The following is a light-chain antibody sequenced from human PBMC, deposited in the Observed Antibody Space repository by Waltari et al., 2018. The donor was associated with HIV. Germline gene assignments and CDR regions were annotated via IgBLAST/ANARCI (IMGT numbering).Light chain of an antibody. CDR1: RRDVGTYDY. Sequence: QSALTQPASVSGSPGQAITISCTGSRRDVGTYDYISWYQQPPGTAPKLIISGVTARPSGISNRFSGSKSGTTASLTISGLQAEDEAEYFCCSFAGSNFVFGSGTKVTVL. CDR2: GVT. V-gene: IGLV2-23*02. CDR3: CSFAGSNFV. J-gene: IGLJ1*01.